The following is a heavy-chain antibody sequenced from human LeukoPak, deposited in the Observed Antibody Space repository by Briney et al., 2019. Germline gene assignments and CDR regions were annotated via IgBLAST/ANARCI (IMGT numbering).Heavy chain of an antibody. D-gene: IGHD6-13*01. CDR2: ISSSSSTI. J-gene: IGHJ4*02. Sequence: GGSLRLSCAASGFTFSSYSMNWVRQAPGKGLEWVSYISSSSSTIYYADSVKGRFTISRDNAKNSLYLQMNSLRAEDTAVYYCAKDDGLAAAGTSFDYWGQGTLVTVSS. CDR3: AKDDGLAAAGTSFDY. CDR1: GFTFSSYS. V-gene: IGHV3-48*01.